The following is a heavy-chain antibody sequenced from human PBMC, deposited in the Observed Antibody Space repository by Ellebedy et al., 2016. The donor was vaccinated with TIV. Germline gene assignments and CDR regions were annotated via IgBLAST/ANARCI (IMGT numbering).Heavy chain of an antibody. CDR1: GFTVSSNY. CDR3: TRHLTTMVRGVQYFQH. V-gene: IGHV3-66*04. Sequence: PGGSLRLSCAASGFTVSSNYMSWVRQAPVQRLYWVSAIYSSGTTYYADSVKGRFTISRDNFKSTLYLQMNSLRAEDTAVYYCTRHLTTMVRGVQYFQHWGQGTLVIVSS. J-gene: IGHJ1*01. CDR2: IYSSGTT. D-gene: IGHD3-10*01.